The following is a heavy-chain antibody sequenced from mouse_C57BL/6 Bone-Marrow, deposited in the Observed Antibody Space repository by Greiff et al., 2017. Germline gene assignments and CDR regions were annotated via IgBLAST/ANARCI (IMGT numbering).Heavy chain of an antibody. V-gene: IGHV5-4*01. Sequence: EVQGVESGGGLVKPGGSLKLSCAASGFTFSSYAMSWVRQTPEKRLEWVATISDGGSYTYYPDNVKGRFTISRDNAKNNLYLQMSHLKSEDTAMYYGARGRGFTTVVATCWYFDVWGTGTTVTVSS. CDR1: GFTFSSYA. J-gene: IGHJ1*03. D-gene: IGHD1-1*01. CDR2: ISDGGSYT. CDR3: ARGRGFTTVVATCWYFDV.